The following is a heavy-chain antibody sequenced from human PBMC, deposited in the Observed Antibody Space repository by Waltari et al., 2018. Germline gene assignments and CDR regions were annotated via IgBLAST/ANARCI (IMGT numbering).Heavy chain of an antibody. CDR2: IKQDGSEK. CDR1: GSTFSSSR. CDR3: ARGVDGDY. J-gene: IGHJ4*02. Sequence: EVQLVESGVGLVQPGGPWRLSCAAPGSTFSSSRLSWVRQAPGKGLEWVANIKQDGSEKYYVDSVKGRFTISRDNAKNSLYLQMNSLRAEDTAVYYCARGVDGDYWGQGTLVTVSS. V-gene: IGHV3-7*04. D-gene: IGHD5-12*01.